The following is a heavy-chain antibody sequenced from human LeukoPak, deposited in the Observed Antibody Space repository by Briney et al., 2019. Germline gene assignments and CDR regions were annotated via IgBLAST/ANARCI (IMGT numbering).Heavy chain of an antibody. D-gene: IGHD3-3*01. J-gene: IGHJ4*02. V-gene: IGHV3-23*01. CDR1: GFTFSSYA. CDR2: ISGSGGST. Sequence: GGSLRLSCAASGFTFSSYAMSWVRQAPGKGLEWVSAISGSGGSTYYADSVKGRFTISRDNSKNTLYLQMNSLRAEDTAVYYCARRSPLEWLSEQYYFDYWGQGTLVTVSS. CDR3: ARRSPLEWLSEQYYFDY.